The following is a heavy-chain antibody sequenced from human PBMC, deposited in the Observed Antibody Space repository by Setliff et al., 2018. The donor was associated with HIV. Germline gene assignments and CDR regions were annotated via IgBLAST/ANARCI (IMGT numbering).Heavy chain of an antibody. J-gene: IGHJ5*02. CDR2: INHSGSP. D-gene: IGHD2-2*02. V-gene: IGHV4-34*01. CDR1: GGSFSGSY. CDR3: ARYTSKVDWFDP. Sequence: SETLSLTCGVFGGSFSGSYWSWIRQSPGKGLEWIGEINHSGSPNYNPSLKSRVTIFVDTSKTQFYLKLRSVTASDTAVYYCARYTSKVDWFDPWGQGTLVTVSS.